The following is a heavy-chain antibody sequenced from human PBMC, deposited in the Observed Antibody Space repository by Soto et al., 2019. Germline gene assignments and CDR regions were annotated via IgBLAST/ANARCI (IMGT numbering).Heavy chain of an antibody. D-gene: IGHD5-12*01. CDR3: AMKRGYKTEKNSYPKKRYGMDV. Sequence: SETLSLTCTVSGGSISSGDYYWSWIRQPPGKGLEWIGYIYYSGSTYYNPSLKSRVTISVDTSKNQFSLKLSSVTAADTAVYYCAMKRGYKTEKNSYPKKRYGMDVWGQGTTVTVSS. CDR1: GGSISSGDYY. J-gene: IGHJ6*02. V-gene: IGHV4-30-4*01. CDR2: IYYSGST.